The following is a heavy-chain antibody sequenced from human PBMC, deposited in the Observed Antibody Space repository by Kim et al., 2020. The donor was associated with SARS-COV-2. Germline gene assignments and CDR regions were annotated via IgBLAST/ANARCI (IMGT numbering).Heavy chain of an antibody. CDR1: GFTFSDYT. V-gene: IGHV3-21*01. J-gene: IGHJ6*01. Sequence: GGSLRLSCAASGFTFSDYTMNWVRQAPGKGLEWVSSISTSSSYIYHADSLKGRFAISGDNAKNSLYLQMTSLRVEDTAVYYCTRDWSPPLSSSIHYYGM. CDR2: ISTSSSYI. CDR3: TRDWSPPLSSSIHYYGM. D-gene: IGHD6-13*01.